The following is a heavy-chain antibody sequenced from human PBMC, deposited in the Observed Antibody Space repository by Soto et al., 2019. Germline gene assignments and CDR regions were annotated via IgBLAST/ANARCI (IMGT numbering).Heavy chain of an antibody. J-gene: IGHJ4*02. CDR3: AKDVRGSGSHYNSFGY. Sequence: EVQLVESGGGLIQPGGSLKLSSAASGFTVGNNYMSCVRQAPGKGLEWVSLIYSTGTTKYADSVKGRFTVSRDNAKNTLYLQMNSLRAEDTAVYYCAKDVRGSGSHYNSFGYWGQGTLVTVSS. V-gene: IGHV3-53*01. D-gene: IGHD3-10*01. CDR1: GFTVGNNY. CDR2: IYSTGTT.